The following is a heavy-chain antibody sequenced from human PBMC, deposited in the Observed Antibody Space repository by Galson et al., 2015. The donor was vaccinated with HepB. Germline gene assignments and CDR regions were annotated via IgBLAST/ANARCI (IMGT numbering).Heavy chain of an antibody. D-gene: IGHD3-22*01. CDR3: ARHQSYYDSSGCFDY. Sequence: QSGAEVKKPGESLKISCKGSGYSFTSYWIGWVRQMPGKGLEWMGIIYPGDPDTRYSPSFQGQVTISADKSISTAYLQWSSLKASDTAMYYCARHQSYYDSSGCFDYWGQGTLVTVSS. V-gene: IGHV5-51*01. CDR1: GYSFTSYW. CDR2: IYPGDPDT. J-gene: IGHJ4*02.